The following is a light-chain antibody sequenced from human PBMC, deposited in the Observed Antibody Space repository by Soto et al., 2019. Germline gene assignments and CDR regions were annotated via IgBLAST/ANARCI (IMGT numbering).Light chain of an antibody. J-gene: IGKJ5*01. CDR3: QQYDSSPIT. CDR1: QSVSSSY. V-gene: IGKV3-20*01. Sequence: EIVFTQSPVTLALSPGERAPLSRRASQSVSSSYLAWYQQKPGQAPSLLIYGASRRATGIPDRFSGSGSGTDFTLTISRLEPEDFAVYYCQQYDSSPITFGQGTRLEIK. CDR2: GAS.